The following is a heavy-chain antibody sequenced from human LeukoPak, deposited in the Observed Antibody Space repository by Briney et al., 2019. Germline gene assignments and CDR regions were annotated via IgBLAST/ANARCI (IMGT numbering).Heavy chain of an antibody. CDR2: INPSGGST. J-gene: IGHJ4*02. CDR3: ARVGQLWFHGDY. D-gene: IGHD5-18*01. V-gene: IGHV1-46*01. Sequence: ASVKVSCKASGYTFTSYYMHWVRQAPGQGLEWMGIINPSGGSTSYAQKFQGRVTMTRDTSTSTVYMELSSLRSKDTAVYYCARVGQLWFHGDYWGQGTLVTVSS. CDR1: GYTFTSYY.